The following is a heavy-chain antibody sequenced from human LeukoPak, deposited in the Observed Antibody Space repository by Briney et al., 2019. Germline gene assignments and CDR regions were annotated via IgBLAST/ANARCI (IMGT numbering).Heavy chain of an antibody. Sequence: GGSLRLSCAASGFTLRNYAMHWVRQAPGKGLEWVAIIWYDGSNKYYADAVKGRFTISRDNSKNMLYLEMNSLRVEDTAVYYCARGGVAARGDYWGQGNLVTVSS. CDR2: IWYDGSNK. D-gene: IGHD3-3*01. J-gene: IGHJ4*02. V-gene: IGHV3-33*01. CDR1: GFTLRNYA. CDR3: ARGGVAARGDY.